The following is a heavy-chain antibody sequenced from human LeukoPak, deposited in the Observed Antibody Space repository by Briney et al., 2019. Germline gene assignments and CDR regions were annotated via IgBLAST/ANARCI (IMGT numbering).Heavy chain of an antibody. CDR1: GGSFSGYY. V-gene: IGHV4-34*01. D-gene: IGHD3-22*01. Sequence: PSETLSLTCAVYGGSFSGYYWSWIRQPPGKGLEWIGEINHSGSTNYNPSLKSRVTISVDTSKNQFSLKLSSVTAADTAVYYCAKVPHGPDYYDSSDEGSAGFDPWGQGTLVTVSS. CDR2: INHSGST. J-gene: IGHJ5*02. CDR3: AKVPHGPDYYDSSDEGSAGFDP.